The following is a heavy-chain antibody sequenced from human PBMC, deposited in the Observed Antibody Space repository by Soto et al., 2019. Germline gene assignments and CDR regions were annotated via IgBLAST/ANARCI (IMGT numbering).Heavy chain of an antibody. J-gene: IGHJ6*02. Sequence: ASVKVSCKASGYTFTGYYMHWVRQAPGQGLEWMGWINPNSGGTNYAQKFQGWVTMTRDTSISTAYMELSRLRSDDTAVYYCARGHTAMAPSPPYYYYYGMDVWGQGTTVTVS. CDR2: INPNSGGT. V-gene: IGHV1-2*04. CDR1: GYTFTGYY. D-gene: IGHD5-18*01. CDR3: ARGHTAMAPSPPYYYYYGMDV.